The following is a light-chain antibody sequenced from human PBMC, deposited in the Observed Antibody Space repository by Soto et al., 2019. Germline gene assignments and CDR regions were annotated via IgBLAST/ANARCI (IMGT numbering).Light chain of an antibody. V-gene: IGKV3-20*01. CDR3: QQYGSSSYT. J-gene: IGKJ2*01. CDR1: QSVSSSY. CDR2: GAS. Sequence: EIVLTQSPGTLSLSPGERATLSCRASQSVSSSYLAWYQQKPGQAPRLRIYGASSRATGIPDRFSGSGSGTAFPLTISRLEPEEFTVYYCQQYGSSSYTFGQGTKLEIK.